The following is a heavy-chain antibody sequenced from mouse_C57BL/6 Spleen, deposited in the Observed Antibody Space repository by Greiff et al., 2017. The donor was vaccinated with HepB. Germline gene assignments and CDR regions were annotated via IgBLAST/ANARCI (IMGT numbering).Heavy chain of an antibody. J-gene: IGHJ1*03. V-gene: IGHV1-19*01. Sequence: EVKLMESGPVLVKPGASVKMSCKASGYTFTDYYMNWVKQSHGKSLEWIGVINPYNGGTSYNQKFKGKATLTVDKSSSTAYMELNSLTSEDSAVYYCASYDGYYGYFDVWGTGTTVTVSS. D-gene: IGHD2-3*01. CDR1: GYTFTDYY. CDR2: INPYNGGT. CDR3: ASYDGYYGYFDV.